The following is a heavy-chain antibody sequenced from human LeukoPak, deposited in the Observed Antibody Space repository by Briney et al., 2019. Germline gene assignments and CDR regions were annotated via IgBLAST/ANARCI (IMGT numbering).Heavy chain of an antibody. CDR1: GGSISSGGYY. CDR3: AIGGGSYSRYYYYMDV. V-gene: IGHV4-30-2*01. J-gene: IGHJ6*03. CDR2: IYHSGST. Sequence: PSQTLSIICTVSGGSISSGGYYWSWIRQPPGKGLEWIGYIYHSGSTYYNPSLKSRVTISVDWSKNQFSLKLSSVTAADTAVYYCAIGGGSYSRYYYYMDVWGKGTTVTVSS. D-gene: IGHD1-26*01.